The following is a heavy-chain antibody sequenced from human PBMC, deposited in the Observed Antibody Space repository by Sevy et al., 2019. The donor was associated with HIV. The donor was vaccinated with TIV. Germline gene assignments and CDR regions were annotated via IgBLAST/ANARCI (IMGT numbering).Heavy chain of an antibody. Sequence: ASVKVSCKVSGYTLTRLAMHWVRQAPGKGLEWMGSFDPEDNERIYAQKWQGRFIMTEDTSTDTAYMELSNLRSEDTAVYYCATTKDYYENSGDPFDYWGQGTLVTVSS. D-gene: IGHD3-22*01. V-gene: IGHV1-24*01. CDR2: FDPEDNER. CDR3: ATTKDYYENSGDPFDY. CDR1: GYTLTRLA. J-gene: IGHJ4*02.